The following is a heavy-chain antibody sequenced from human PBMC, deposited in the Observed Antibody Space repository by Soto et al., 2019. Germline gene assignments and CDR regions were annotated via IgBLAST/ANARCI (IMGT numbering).Heavy chain of an antibody. J-gene: IGHJ4*02. CDR2: INPSGGST. CDR1: GYTFTSYY. Sequence: VASVKVSCKASGYTFTSYYMHWVRQAPGQGLEWMGIINPSGGSTSYAQKFQGRVTMTRDTSTSTVYMELSSLRSEDTAVYYCARAHTIFGVVITLDYWGQGTLVTAPQ. CDR3: ARAHTIFGVVITLDY. D-gene: IGHD3-3*01. V-gene: IGHV1-46*01.